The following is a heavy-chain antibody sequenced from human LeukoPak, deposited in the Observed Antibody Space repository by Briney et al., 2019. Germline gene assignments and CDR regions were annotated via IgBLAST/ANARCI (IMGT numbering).Heavy chain of an antibody. Sequence: GGSLRLSCAASGFTFSTYHMNWVRQAPGKGLEWVSFISTSSTNVIYYADSVKGRFTISRDDARNSLYLQMNSLRVEDTAIYYCARRDDFDIWGQGTLVTVSS. CDR2: ISTSSTNVI. CDR3: ARRDDFDI. V-gene: IGHV3-48*04. CDR1: GFTFSTYH. J-gene: IGHJ3*02.